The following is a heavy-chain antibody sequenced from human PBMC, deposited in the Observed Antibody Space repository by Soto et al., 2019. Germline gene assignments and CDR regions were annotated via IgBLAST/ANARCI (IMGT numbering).Heavy chain of an antibody. CDR1: GYTFTSYG. Sequence: QVQLVQSGAEVKNPGASVKVSCKTSGYTFTSYGIGWARQAPGQGLGWMGWINTYNGNTNYAQHLQGRVTLTTDPSTRTAYMELRSLRSNDTSIYYCAMVDVYVTPSPQDVWGQGTTVTVSS. CDR3: AMVDVYVTPSPQDV. D-gene: IGHD3-16*01. V-gene: IGHV1-18*01. J-gene: IGHJ6*02. CDR2: INTYNGNT.